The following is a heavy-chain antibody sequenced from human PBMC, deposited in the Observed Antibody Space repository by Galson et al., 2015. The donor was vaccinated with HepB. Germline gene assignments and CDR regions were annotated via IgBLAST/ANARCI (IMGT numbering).Heavy chain of an antibody. CDR3: ARRAYSSGPQGYWFDP. J-gene: IGHJ5*02. CDR1: GGSISSSSYY. D-gene: IGHD6-19*01. Sequence: ETLSLTCTVSGGSISSSSYYWGWIRQPPGKGLEWIGSIYYSGSTYYNPSLKSRVTISVDTSKNQFSLKLSSVTAADTAVYYCARRAYSSGPQGYWFDPWGQGTLVTVSS. V-gene: IGHV4-39*01. CDR2: IYYSGST.